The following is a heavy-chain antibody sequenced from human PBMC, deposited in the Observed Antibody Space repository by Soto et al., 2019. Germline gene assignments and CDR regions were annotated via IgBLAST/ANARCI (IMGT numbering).Heavy chain of an antibody. CDR2: IYHSVST. V-gene: IGHV4-4*02. J-gene: IGHJ5*02. Sequence: QVQLQESGPGLVKTSGTLSLTCAVSSGSISSSNWWSWVRQPPGKGLEWIGEIYHSVSTNYNPSLKSRVTISVDKSKNQFSLKLSSVTAADTAVYYCARVDSSGWYGDNWFDPWGQGTLVTVSS. CDR1: SGSISSSNW. CDR3: ARVDSSGWYGDNWFDP. D-gene: IGHD6-19*01.